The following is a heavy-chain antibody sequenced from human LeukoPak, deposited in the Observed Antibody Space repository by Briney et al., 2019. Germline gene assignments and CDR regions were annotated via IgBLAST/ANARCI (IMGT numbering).Heavy chain of an antibody. CDR3: ARVGSGSSGHGLNWFDP. CDR2: MNPNSGNT. Sequence: ASVKVSCKASGYTFTSYDINWVRQATGQGLEWMGWMNPNSGNTGYAQKFQGRVTMTRNTSISTAYMELSSLRSEDTAVYYCARVGSGSSGHGLNWFDPWGQGTLVTVSS. CDR1: GYTFTSYD. J-gene: IGHJ5*02. D-gene: IGHD6-19*01. V-gene: IGHV1-8*01.